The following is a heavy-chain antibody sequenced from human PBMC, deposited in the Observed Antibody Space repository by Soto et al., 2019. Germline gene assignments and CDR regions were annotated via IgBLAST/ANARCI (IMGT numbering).Heavy chain of an antibody. J-gene: IGHJ6*02. Sequence: PGGSLRLSCAASGFTFSDYYMSWIRQAPGKGLEWVSYISSSSSYTNYADSVKGRFTISRDNAKNSLYLQMNSLRAEDTAVYYCARDCSSTSCIDYSNLYYYYYGMDVWGQGTTVTVSS. V-gene: IGHV3-11*06. CDR3: ARDCSSTSCIDYSNLYYYYYGMDV. CDR2: ISSSSSYT. D-gene: IGHD2-2*01. CDR1: GFTFSDYY.